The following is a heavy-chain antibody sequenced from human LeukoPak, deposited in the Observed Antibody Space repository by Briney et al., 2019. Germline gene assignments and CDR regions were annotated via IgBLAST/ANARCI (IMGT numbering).Heavy chain of an antibody. CDR2: IYYSGST. CDR3: AKKPWSGQQLVTFD. J-gene: IGHJ1*01. CDR1: GGSISSHY. D-gene: IGHD6-13*01. Sequence: SETLSLTCTVSGGSISSHYWSWIRQPPGKGLEWIGNIYYSGSTNYNPSLKSRVTISVDTSKNQFSLKLSSVTAADTAVYYCAKKPWSGQQLVTFDWGQGTLVTVSS. V-gene: IGHV4-59*11.